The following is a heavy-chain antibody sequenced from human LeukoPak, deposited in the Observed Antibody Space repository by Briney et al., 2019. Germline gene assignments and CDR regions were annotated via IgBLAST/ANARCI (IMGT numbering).Heavy chain of an antibody. CDR2: IYHSGST. J-gene: IGHJ4*02. V-gene: IGHV4-38-2*02. CDR3: ASMYSSGWYYFDY. Sequence: SETLFLTYTVSGYSISSGYYWGWIRQPPGMGLEWIGSIYHSGSTYYNPSLKSRVTISVDTSKNQFSLRLSSVTAADTAVYYCASMYSSGWYYFDYWGQGTLVTVSS. CDR1: GYSISSGYY. D-gene: IGHD6-19*01.